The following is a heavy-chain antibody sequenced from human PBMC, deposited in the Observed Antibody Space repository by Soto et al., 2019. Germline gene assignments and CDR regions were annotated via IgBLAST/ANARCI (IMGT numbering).Heavy chain of an antibody. V-gene: IGHV4-39*01. CDR3: ARQGTGYDFWSGRAGYYYYYMDV. CDR2: IYYSGST. CDR1: GGSISSSSYY. J-gene: IGHJ6*03. Sequence: SETLSLTCTVSGGSISSSSYYWGWIRQPPGKGLEWIGCIYYSGSTYYNPSLKSRVTISVDTSKNQFSLKLSSVTAADTAVYYCARQGTGYDFWSGRAGYYYYYMDVWGKGTTVTVSS. D-gene: IGHD3-3*01.